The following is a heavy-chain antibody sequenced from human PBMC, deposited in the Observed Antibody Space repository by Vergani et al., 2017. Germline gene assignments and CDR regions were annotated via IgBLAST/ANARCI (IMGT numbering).Heavy chain of an antibody. J-gene: IGHJ4*02. CDR3: ARAPGIAVAGIKAGTDY. CDR1: GFTFQAFA. Sequence: VEAGGGLVQPGGSLRLSCTASGFTFQAFAFHWVRQVSGRGLEWVSGIDRNYGVKNGNSFEGRFSISRDNAKKAVFLQMNSLRAEDTALYYCARAPGIAVAGIKAGTDYWGQGTLVTVSS. V-gene: IGHV3-9*01. D-gene: IGHD6-19*01. CDR2: IDRNYGVK.